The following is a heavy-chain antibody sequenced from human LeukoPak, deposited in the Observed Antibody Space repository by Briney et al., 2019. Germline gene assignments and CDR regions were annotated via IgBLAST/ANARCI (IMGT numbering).Heavy chain of an antibody. V-gene: IGHV4-31*03. CDR2: IYYSGTT. CDR3: ARDRGNDDFDI. D-gene: IGHD3-10*01. Sequence: SETLSLTCTVSGGSISSGGYYWTWIRQHPGKGLEWIGHIYYSGTTYYNPSPKSRVTISVDTSKNQFSLKLTSVTAADTAVYYCARDRGNDDFDIWGQGTMVTVSS. CDR1: GGSISSGGYY. J-gene: IGHJ3*02.